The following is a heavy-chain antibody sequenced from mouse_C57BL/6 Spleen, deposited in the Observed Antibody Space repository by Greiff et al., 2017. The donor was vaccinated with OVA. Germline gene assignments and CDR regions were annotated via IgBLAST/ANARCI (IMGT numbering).Heavy chain of an antibody. J-gene: IGHJ4*01. Sequence: VQLQQSGAELVRPGASVTLSCKASGYTFTDYEMHWVKQTPVHGLEWIGAIDPETGGTAYNQKFKGKAILTADKSSSTAYMELRSLTSEDSAVYYCTRLHGNYPYYYAMDYWGQGTSVTVYS. CDR3: TRLHGNYPYYYAMDY. D-gene: IGHD2-1*01. CDR2: IDPETGGT. V-gene: IGHV1-15*01. CDR1: GYTFTDYE.